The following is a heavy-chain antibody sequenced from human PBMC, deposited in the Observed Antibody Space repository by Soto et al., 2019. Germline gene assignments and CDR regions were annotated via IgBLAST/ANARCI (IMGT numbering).Heavy chain of an antibody. V-gene: IGHV1-69*01. CDR2: IIPIFGTA. J-gene: IGHJ6*02. CDR1: GGTFSSYA. CDR3: ARSQGGSSSLDIYYYYYYGMDV. D-gene: IGHD2-15*01. Sequence: QVQRVQSGAEVKKPGSSVKVSCKAPGGTFSSYAISWVRQAPGQGLEWMGGIIPIFGTANYAQKFQGRVTITADESTRTGYMELSSLRSEDTAVYYCARSQGGSSSLDIYYYYYYGMDVWGQGTTVTVSS.